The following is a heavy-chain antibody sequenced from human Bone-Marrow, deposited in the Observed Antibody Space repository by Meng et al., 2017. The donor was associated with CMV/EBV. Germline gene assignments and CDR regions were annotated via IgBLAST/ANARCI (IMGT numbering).Heavy chain of an antibody. D-gene: IGHD3-10*01. CDR2: IGTAGDT. CDR3: AAAGMPPGDY. CDR1: GFTFSSYD. Sequence: GESLKISCAASGFTFSSYDMRWVRQATGKGLEWVSAIGTAGDTYYPGSVKGRFTISRDNAKNSLYLQMNSLRAEDTAVYYCAAAGMPPGDYWGQGTLVTVSS. V-gene: IGHV3-13*01. J-gene: IGHJ4*02.